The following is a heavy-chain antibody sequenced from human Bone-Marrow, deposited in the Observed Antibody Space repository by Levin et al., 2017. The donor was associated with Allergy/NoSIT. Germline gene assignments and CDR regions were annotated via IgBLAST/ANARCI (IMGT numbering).Heavy chain of an antibody. Sequence: GASVKVSCKASGYTFTSYYMHWVRQAPGQGLEWMGIINPSGGSTTYALKFQGRVTMTRDTSTSTVYMELSSLRSEDTAVYYCARVWHPDMWFDPWGQGTLVTVSS. J-gene: IGHJ5*02. CDR3: ARVWHPDMWFDP. D-gene: IGHD1-14*01. CDR1: GYTFTSYY. CDR2: INPSGGST. V-gene: IGHV1-46*01.